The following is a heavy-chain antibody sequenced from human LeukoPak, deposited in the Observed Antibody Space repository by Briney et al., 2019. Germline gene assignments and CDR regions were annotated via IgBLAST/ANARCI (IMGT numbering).Heavy chain of an antibody. Sequence: SETLSLTCTVSGGSISSGSYYWSWIRQPAEKGLEWIGRIYTSGSTNYNPSLKSRVTISVDTSKNQFSLKLSSVTAADTAVYYCTKSPGQGIVGSSPAYNYYMDVWGKGTTVTVSS. J-gene: IGHJ6*03. CDR1: GGSISSGSYY. V-gene: IGHV4-61*02. D-gene: IGHD1-26*01. CDR3: TKSPGQGIVGSSPAYNYYMDV. CDR2: IYTSGST.